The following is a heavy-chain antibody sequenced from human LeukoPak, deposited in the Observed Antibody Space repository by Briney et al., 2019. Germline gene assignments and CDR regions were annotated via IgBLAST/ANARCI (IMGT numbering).Heavy chain of an antibody. CDR1: GFTFSDYS. CDR3: ARDRRFGELST. V-gene: IGHV3-7*01. CDR2: IKQDGSEK. D-gene: IGHD3-10*01. Sequence: PGGSLRLSCAASGFTFSDYSMNWVRQAPGKGLEWVANIKQDGSEKYYVDSVKGRFTISRDNAKNSLYLQMNSLRAEDTAVYYCARDRRFGELSTWGQGTLVTVSS. J-gene: IGHJ4*02.